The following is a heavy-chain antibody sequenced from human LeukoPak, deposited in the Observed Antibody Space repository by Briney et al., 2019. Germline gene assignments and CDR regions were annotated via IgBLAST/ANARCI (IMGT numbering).Heavy chain of an antibody. CDR1: GASISSYY. D-gene: IGHD3-9*01. Sequence: SETLSLTCTVSGASISSYYWSWIRQPPGKGLEWIGYIYYSGSTNYNPSLKSRVTISVDTSKNQFSLKLSSVTAADTAVYYCARGLEYDILTGSEYYFDYWGQGTLVTVSS. CDR3: ARGLEYDILTGSEYYFDY. J-gene: IGHJ4*02. CDR2: IYYSGST. V-gene: IGHV4-59*01.